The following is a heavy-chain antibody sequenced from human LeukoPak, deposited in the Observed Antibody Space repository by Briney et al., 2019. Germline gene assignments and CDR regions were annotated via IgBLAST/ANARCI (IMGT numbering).Heavy chain of an antibody. J-gene: IGHJ4*02. CDR1: GISFSSFA. CDR3: VGAHRLSASNIDY. Sequence: GGSLRLSCAASGISFSSFALHWVRKAQAKGLEWVSMISFDGNNQDYADTVKGRFTISRDNSKNTVYLEVNSLRPGDMAVYFCVGAHRLSASNIDYWGQETLVIVSS. D-gene: IGHD3-16*01. CDR2: ISFDGNNQ. V-gene: IGHV3-30*14.